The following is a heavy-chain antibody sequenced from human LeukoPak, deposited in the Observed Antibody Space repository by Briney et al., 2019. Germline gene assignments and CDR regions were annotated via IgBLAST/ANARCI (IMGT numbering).Heavy chain of an antibody. J-gene: IGHJ4*02. Sequence: PSETLSLTCTVSGGSISSGGYYWSWIRQHPGKGLEWIGYIYYSGSTYYNPSLKSRVTISVDTSKNQFSLKLSSVTAADTAVYYCARNLGSGWYYDYWGQGILVTVSS. D-gene: IGHD6-19*01. CDR1: GGSISSGGYY. CDR2: IYYSGST. CDR3: ARNLGSGWYYDY. V-gene: IGHV4-31*03.